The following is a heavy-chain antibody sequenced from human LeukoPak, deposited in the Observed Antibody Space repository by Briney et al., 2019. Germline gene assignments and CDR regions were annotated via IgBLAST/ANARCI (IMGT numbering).Heavy chain of an antibody. D-gene: IGHD3-3*01. CDR3: ARGRNYDFWSGYYQYFDY. CDR1: GGSFSGYY. Sequence: SETLSLTCAVYGGSFSGYYWSWIRQPPGKGLEWIGEINHSGYTNYNPSLKSRVTISVDTSKNQFSLKVNSVTAADTAVYFCARGRNYDFWSGYYQYFDYWGQGTLVTVSS. CDR2: INHSGYT. J-gene: IGHJ4*02. V-gene: IGHV4-34*01.